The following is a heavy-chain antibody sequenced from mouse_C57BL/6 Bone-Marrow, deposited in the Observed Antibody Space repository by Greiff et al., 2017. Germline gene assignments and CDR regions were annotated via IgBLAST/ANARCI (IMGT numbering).Heavy chain of an antibody. V-gene: IGHV1-15*01. J-gene: IGHJ2*01. Sequence: ESGAELVRPGASVTLSCKASGYTFTDYEMHWVKQTPVHGLEWIGAIDPETGGTAYNQKFKGKAILTADKSSSTAYMELRSLTSEDSAVYYCTYFDYWGQGTTLTVSS. CDR2: IDPETGGT. CDR1: GYTFTDYE. CDR3: TYFDY.